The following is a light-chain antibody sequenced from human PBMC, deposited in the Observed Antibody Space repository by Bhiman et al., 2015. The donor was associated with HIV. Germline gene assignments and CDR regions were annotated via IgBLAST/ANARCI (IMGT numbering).Light chain of an antibody. CDR3: CSYTLSSNVL. J-gene: IGLJ2*01. V-gene: IGLV2-8*01. Sequence: QSALTQPPSASGSRGQSVIISCTGTSSDVGVYNLVSWYQHHPGKAPKLIIYEVNKRPSGVPARFSGSKSGNTASLTISGLQTGDEAEYYCCSYTLSSNVLFGGGTKVTVL. CDR2: EVN. CDR1: SSDVGVYNL.